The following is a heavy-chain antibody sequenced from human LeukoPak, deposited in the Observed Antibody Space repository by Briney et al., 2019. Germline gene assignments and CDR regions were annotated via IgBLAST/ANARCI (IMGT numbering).Heavy chain of an antibody. Sequence: GESLKISCKGSGYSFTSYWIGWVRQMPGKGLEWMGIIYPGDSDTRYSPSFQGQVTISAGKSISAAYLQWSSLKASDTAMYYCARHAYYYDSSGYYPSYFDYWGQGTLVTASS. CDR1: GYSFTSYW. D-gene: IGHD3-22*01. V-gene: IGHV5-51*01. CDR3: ARHAYYYDSSGYYPSYFDY. J-gene: IGHJ4*02. CDR2: IYPGDSDT.